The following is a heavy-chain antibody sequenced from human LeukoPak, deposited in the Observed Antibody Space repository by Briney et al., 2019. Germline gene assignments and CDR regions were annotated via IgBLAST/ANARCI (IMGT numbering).Heavy chain of an antibody. CDR2: ISYDGSNK. CDR3: ARAVYDILTGYYIDY. D-gene: IGHD3-9*01. CDR1: GLTFSSYA. V-gene: IGHV3-30*04. J-gene: IGHJ4*02. Sequence: PGGSLRLSCAASGLTFSSYAMHWVRQAPGKGLEWVAVISYDGSNKYYADSVKGRFTISRDNSKNTLYLQMNSLRAEDTAVYYCARAVYDILTGYYIDYWGQGTLVTVSS.